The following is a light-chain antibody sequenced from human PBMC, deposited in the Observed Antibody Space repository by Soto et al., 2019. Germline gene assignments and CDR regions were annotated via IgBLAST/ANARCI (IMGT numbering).Light chain of an antibody. J-gene: IGKJ1*01. V-gene: IGKV3-15*01. CDR1: QSISSN. CDR3: QQYNNWPPWT. CDR2: GAS. Sequence: EIVMTQSPATLSVSPGERATLSCRASQSISSNLAWYQQKPGQAPRLLIYGASTRATGIPARFSGSRSGTELTLTISRLQSEDFAVYYCQQYNNWPPWTCGQGTKVEIK.